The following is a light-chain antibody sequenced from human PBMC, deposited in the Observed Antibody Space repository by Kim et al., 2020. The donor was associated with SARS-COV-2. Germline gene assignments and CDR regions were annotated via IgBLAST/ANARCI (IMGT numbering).Light chain of an antibody. CDR3: SSYTSSSTLGGYV. CDR1: SSDVGGYKY. J-gene: IGLJ1*01. CDR2: DVS. V-gene: IGLV2-14*03. Sequence: QSALTQPASVSGSPGQSITISCTGTSSDVGGYKYVSWYQQHPGKAPKLMIYDVSNRPSGVSNRFSGSKSGNMASLTISGLQAEDEADYYCSSYTSSSTLGGYVFGTGTKVTVL.